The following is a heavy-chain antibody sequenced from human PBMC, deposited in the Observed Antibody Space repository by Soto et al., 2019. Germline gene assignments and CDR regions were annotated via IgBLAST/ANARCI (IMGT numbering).Heavy chain of an antibody. V-gene: IGHV1-18*04. CDR2: ISPYNGTT. J-gene: IGHJ6*02. D-gene: IGHD1-1*01. CDR3: ARDGERDTGLNFYYYLHGMDA. Sequence: VKVSCKASGYTFTTYGISWVRQAPGQGLEWMGWISPYNGTTKYAEKFQGEMTMTTDTATGTAYMDLRSLRSDDTAVYYCARDGERDTGLNFYYYLHGMDAWGQGTRVTVSS. CDR1: GYTFTTYG.